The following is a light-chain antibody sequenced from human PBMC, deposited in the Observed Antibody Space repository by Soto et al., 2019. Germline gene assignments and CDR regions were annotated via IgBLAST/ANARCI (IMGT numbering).Light chain of an antibody. V-gene: IGLV4-60*03. Sequence: QPVLTQSSSASASLGSSVKLTCTLSSGHSSYSIAWHQQHPGKAPRYLMKLEGSGNYNKGSGVPDRFSGSSSGADRYLTISNLQSEDEADYYCETWDSNTHVFGAGTKVTVL. CDR3: ETWDSNTHV. CDR1: SGHSSYS. J-gene: IGLJ1*01. CDR2: LEGSGNY.